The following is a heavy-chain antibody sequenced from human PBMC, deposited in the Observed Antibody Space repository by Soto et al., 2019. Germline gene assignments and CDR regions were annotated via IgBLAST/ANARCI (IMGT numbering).Heavy chain of an antibody. D-gene: IGHD3-10*01. V-gene: IGHV4-59*01. CDR1: GGSISSYY. CDR2: IYYSGST. J-gene: IGHJ6*03. CDR3: ARGSGYYYYYYYMDV. Sequence: SETLSLTCTVSGGSISSYYWSWIRQPPGKGPEWIGYIYYSGSTNYNPSLKSRVTISVDTSKNQFSLKLSSVTAADTAVYYCARGSGYYYYYYYMDVWGKGTTVTVSS.